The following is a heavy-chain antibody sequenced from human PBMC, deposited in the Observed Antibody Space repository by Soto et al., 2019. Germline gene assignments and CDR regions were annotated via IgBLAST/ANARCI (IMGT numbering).Heavy chain of an antibody. CDR3: AMVDVYVTPSPQDV. J-gene: IGHJ6*02. Sequence: QVQLVQSGAEGKNPGASVKVSCKASGYSFTRYGIGWARQAPGQGLEWMGWINAYNGNTNYAQNLQGRLTLTTDTSTTTAYMELRSLRSNDTAIYYCAMVDVYVTPSPQDVWGQGTTVTVSS. D-gene: IGHD3-16*01. CDR2: INAYNGNT. V-gene: IGHV1-18*01. CDR1: GYSFTRYG.